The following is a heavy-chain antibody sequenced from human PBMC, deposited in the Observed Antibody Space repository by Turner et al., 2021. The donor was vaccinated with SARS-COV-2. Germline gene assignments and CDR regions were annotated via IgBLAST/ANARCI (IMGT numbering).Heavy chain of an antibody. CDR3: ASLGVGASSRDFDY. J-gene: IGHJ4*02. Sequence: LQLQESGPGLVKPSETLSFTRIVSGDSISSGSYYWAWIRQPPGKGLEWIGSVCYTGITYYTPSLRSRVTISLDTYKNQFSLKLGSVTAADTAVYYCASLGVGASSRDFDYWGQGALVTV. D-gene: IGHD1-26*01. CDR2: VCYTGIT. CDR1: GDSISSGSYY. V-gene: IGHV4-39*01.